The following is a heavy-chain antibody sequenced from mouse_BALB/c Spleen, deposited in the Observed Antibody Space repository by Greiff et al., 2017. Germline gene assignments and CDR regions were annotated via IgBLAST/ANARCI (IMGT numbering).Heavy chain of an antibody. CDR2: IYPYNGGT. CDR1: GYTFTDDN. Sequence: VQLQQSGPELVKPGASVKISCKVTGYTFTDDNMHWVKQSHGKSLEWSGYIYPYNGGTGYNQTFKSKATLTVDNSSSTAYMELRSLTSEDSAVYYCARSDYYGYVYAMDYWGQGTAVTVSA. D-gene: IGHD2-2*01. V-gene: IGHV1S29*02. CDR3: ARSDYYGYVYAMDY. J-gene: IGHJ4*01.